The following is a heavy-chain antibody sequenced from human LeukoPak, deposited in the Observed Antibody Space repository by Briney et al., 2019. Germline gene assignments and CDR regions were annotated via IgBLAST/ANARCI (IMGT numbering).Heavy chain of an antibody. V-gene: IGHV3-48*01. Sequence: GGSLRLSCAASGFTFSSYSMNWVRQAPGKGLEWVSYISSSSSTIYYADSVKGRFTISRDNAKNSLYLQMNSLRAEDTAVYDCARDSGDYSLDYWGQGTLVTVSS. D-gene: IGHD4-17*01. J-gene: IGHJ4*02. CDR2: ISSSSSTI. CDR1: GFTFSSYS. CDR3: ARDSGDYSLDY.